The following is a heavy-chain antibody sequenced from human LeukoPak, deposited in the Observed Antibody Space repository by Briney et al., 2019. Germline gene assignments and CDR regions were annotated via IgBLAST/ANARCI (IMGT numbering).Heavy chain of an antibody. CDR2: IYYSGST. CDR3: ARGDIVATINWFDP. D-gene: IGHD5-12*01. Sequence: SETLSLTCTVSGGSISSYYWSWIRQPPGKGLEWIGYIYYSGSTNYNPSLKSRVTISVDTSKNQFSLKLSSVTAADTAVYYCARGDIVATINWFDPWGQGTLVTVSS. J-gene: IGHJ5*02. V-gene: IGHV4-59*01. CDR1: GGSISSYY.